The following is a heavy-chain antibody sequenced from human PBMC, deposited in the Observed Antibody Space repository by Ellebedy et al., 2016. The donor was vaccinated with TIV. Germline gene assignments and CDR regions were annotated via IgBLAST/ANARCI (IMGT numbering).Heavy chain of an antibody. D-gene: IGHD5-24*01. CDR2: ITSSSSYI. CDR3: AREKDGYNCFDY. J-gene: IGHJ4*02. V-gene: IGHV3-21*01. CDR1: GFSFSTYT. Sequence: GESLKISCAASGFSFSTYTMNWVRQASGKGLEWVSSITSSSSYIYYADSLRGRFTISRDNAKNSLYLQMNSLSPEDTAVYYCAREKDGYNCFDYWGQGTRVTVSS.